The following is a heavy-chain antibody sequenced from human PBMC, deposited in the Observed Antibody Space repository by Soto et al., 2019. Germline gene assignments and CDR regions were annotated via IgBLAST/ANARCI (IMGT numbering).Heavy chain of an antibody. J-gene: IGHJ1*01. Sequence: QVQLVESGGGVVQPGRSLRLSCAASGFTFRTYGIHWVRQAPGKGLEWVALISKDGTSTYYADSVRGRFTTSRDNSQNKVFLQMNSLRPEDTAIYFCARGTDYADLGNAEDFHPWGQGTLVTVSS. CDR2: ISKDGTST. CDR3: ARGTDYADLGNAEDFHP. V-gene: IGHV3-30*03. D-gene: IGHD4-17*01. CDR1: GFTFRTYG.